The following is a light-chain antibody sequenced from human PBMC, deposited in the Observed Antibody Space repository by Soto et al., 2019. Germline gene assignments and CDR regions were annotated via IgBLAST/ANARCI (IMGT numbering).Light chain of an antibody. CDR1: SERSTYI. CDR3: ETWDSNSRV. CDR2: LEASGNC. V-gene: IGLV4-60*03. Sequence: QPVLTQSSSASASLGSSVKLTCTLSSERSTYIIAWHQQQPGKAPRYLMKLEASGNCNKGSGVPDRFSGSSSGAHRYLSISNLQSEDEADYYCETWDSNSRVFGGGTQLTVL. J-gene: IGLJ3*02.